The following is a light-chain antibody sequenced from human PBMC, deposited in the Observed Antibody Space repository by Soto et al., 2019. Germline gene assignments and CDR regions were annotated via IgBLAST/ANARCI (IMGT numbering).Light chain of an antibody. Sequence: QSVLTQPPSASGTPGQRVTISCSGSSSDIGNNYVYWYQQFPGTAPKLLISRNNQRPSGVPDRFSGSKSGTSASLAISGLRSEDVADYYCAAWGNSLSGVVFGGGTKLTVL. CDR3: AAWGNSLSGVV. J-gene: IGLJ2*01. CDR2: RNN. CDR1: SSDIGNNY. V-gene: IGLV1-47*01.